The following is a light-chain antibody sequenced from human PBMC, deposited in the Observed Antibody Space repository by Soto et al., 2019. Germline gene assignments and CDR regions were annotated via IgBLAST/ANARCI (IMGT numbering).Light chain of an antibody. CDR3: QQYGSSPRT. J-gene: IGKJ1*01. CDR1: QSVGSN. Sequence: EIVMTQSPATLSASPGERATLSCRASQSVGSNLAWYQQKPGQAPRLLIYGASTRATGTPARFSGSGSGTDFTLTISRMEPEDFAVYCCQQYGSSPRTFGQGTKVDIK. CDR2: GAS. V-gene: IGKV3-15*01.